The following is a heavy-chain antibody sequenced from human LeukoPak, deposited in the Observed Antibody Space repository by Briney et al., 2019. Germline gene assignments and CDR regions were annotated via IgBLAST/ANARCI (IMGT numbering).Heavy chain of an antibody. D-gene: IGHD4-23*01. CDR2: IYYSGSGST. V-gene: IGHV4-59*08. J-gene: IGHJ4*02. CDR3: ARRGGHGGSFDY. Sequence: SETLSLTCTVSGDSISSSYWSWIRQPPGKGLEWIGYIYYSGSGSTNYNSSLKSRVTISVDTSKNQFSLKLSSVTAADTAVYYCARRGGHGGSFDYWGQGTLVTVSS. CDR1: GDSISSSY.